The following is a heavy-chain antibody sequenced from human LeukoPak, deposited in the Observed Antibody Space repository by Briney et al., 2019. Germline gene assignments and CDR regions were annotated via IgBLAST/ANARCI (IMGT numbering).Heavy chain of an antibody. V-gene: IGHV1-2*02. CDR1: GYTFTGYY. Sequence: ASVKVSCKASGYTFTGYYMHWVRQAPGQGLEWMGWINPNSGGTNYAQKFQGRVTMTRDTSISTAYMELSRLRSDDTAVYYCARDLQCIVGATNADPAEYFQHWGQGTLVTVSS. J-gene: IGHJ1*01. D-gene: IGHD1-26*01. CDR2: INPNSGGT. CDR3: ARDLQCIVGATNADPAEYFQH.